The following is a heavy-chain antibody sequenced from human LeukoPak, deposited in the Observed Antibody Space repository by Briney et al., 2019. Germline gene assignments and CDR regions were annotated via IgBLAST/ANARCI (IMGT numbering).Heavy chain of an antibody. V-gene: IGHV3-30-3*01. CDR1: GFTFSSYA. CDR2: ISYDGSNK. J-gene: IGHJ4*02. CDR3: ARDEEYSSSSDY. Sequence: PGGSLRLSCAASGFTFSSYAMHWVRQAPGKGLEWVAVISYDGSNKYYADSVKGRFTISRDNSKNTLYLQMNSLRAEDTAVYYCARDEEYSSSSDYWGQGTLVTVSS. D-gene: IGHD6-6*01.